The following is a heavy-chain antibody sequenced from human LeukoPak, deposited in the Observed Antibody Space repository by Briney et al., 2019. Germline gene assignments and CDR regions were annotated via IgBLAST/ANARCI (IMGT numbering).Heavy chain of an antibody. CDR3: ARLTVTPYHFDY. CDR2: INVGNGNT. Sequence: ASVKVSCKASGYTFTSYAIHWVRQAPGQSPEWMGWINVGNGNTKYSQKFQGRVTITRDTSASTAYMELSSLRSEDTAVYYCARLTVTPYHFDYWGQGTLVTVSS. J-gene: IGHJ4*02. V-gene: IGHV1-3*01. D-gene: IGHD4-17*01. CDR1: GYTFTSYA.